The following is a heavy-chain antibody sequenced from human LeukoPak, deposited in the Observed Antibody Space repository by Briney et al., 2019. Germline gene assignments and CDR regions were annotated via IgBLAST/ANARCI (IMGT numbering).Heavy chain of an antibody. D-gene: IGHD6-19*01. V-gene: IGHV1-18*01. CDR1: GYTFTSYG. CDR2: INAYNGNT. CDR3: ARVFGAVAGMWDY. Sequence: ASVKVSCKASGYTFTSYGISWVRQAPGQGLEWMGWINAYNGNTNYAQKLQGRVTMTTDTSTSTVYMELRSLRSDDTAVYYCARVFGAVAGMWDYWGQGTLVTVSS. J-gene: IGHJ4*02.